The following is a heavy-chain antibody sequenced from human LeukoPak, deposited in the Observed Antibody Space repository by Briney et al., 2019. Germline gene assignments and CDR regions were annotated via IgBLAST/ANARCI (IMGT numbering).Heavy chain of an antibody. Sequence: SGTLSLTCTVSGGSISSSSYYWGWIRQPPGKGLEWIGSIYYTRSTYYNPSLKSRVTISVDTSKNQFSLKLSSVTAADTAVYYCARGPGAADDYWGQGTLVTVSS. D-gene: IGHD6-13*01. CDR3: ARGPGAADDY. V-gene: IGHV4-39*01. CDR1: GGSISSSSYY. J-gene: IGHJ4*02. CDR2: IYYTRST.